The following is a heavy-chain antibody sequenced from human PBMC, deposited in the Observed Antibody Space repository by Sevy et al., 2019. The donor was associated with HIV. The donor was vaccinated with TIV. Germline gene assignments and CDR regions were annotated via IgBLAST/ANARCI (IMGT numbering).Heavy chain of an antibody. CDR2: IYPGDSDT. CDR1: GYSFTSYW. CDR3: AREDHYPLGYGSGSAHAFDI. J-gene: IGHJ3*02. Sequence: GESLKISCKGSGYSFTSYWIGWVRQMPGKGLEWMGIIYPGDSDTRYNPSFQGQVTISADKSISTAYLQWSSLKASDTAMYYCAREDHYPLGYGSGSAHAFDIWGQGTMVTVSS. V-gene: IGHV5-51*01. D-gene: IGHD3-10*01.